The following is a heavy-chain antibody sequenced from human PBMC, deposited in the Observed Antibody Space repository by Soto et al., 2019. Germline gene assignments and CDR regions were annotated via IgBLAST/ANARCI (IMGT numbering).Heavy chain of an antibody. D-gene: IGHD2-21*02. CDR1: GYTFTSFG. V-gene: IGHV1-18*01. CDR3: AADRTYCGGDCYVD. J-gene: IGHJ4*02. CDR2: ISVNSGDT. Sequence: ASVKVSCKASGYTFTSFGFSWVRQAPGQGLEWVGWISVNSGDTNYAQKFQGRVTFTTDTSTSTAYMELSSLRSDDTAVYYCAADRTYCGGDCYVDWGQGTLVTVSS.